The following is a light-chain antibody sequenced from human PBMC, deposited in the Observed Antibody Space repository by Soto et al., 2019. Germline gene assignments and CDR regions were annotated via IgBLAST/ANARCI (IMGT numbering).Light chain of an antibody. CDR1: HDITSY. Sequence: DIQMTQSPSSLSASVGDRVTITCQASHDITSYLNWYQHKPGKAPKLLIYDASILEAGVPSRLSGSVYGTDFPVTIRSLQPEDVETYYCQKCDYLPIVGRGTTVDFK. V-gene: IGKV1-33*01. CDR3: QKCDYLPI. J-gene: IGKJ3*01. CDR2: DAS.